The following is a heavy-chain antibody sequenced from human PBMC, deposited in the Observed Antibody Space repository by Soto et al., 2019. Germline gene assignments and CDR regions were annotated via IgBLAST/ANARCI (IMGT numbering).Heavy chain of an antibody. CDR3: ARDEGWLQLSFSLDY. J-gene: IGHJ4*02. CDR1: GFTFSSYA. V-gene: IGHV3-30-3*01. Sequence: QVQLVESGGGVGQHGRSLRLSCAASGFTFSSYAMHWVREAPGKGLEWVAVISYDGSNKYYADSVKGRFTISRDNSKNTLYLQMNSLRAEDTAVHYCARDEGWLQLSFSLDYWGQGTLVTVSS. CDR2: ISYDGSNK. D-gene: IGHD5-12*01.